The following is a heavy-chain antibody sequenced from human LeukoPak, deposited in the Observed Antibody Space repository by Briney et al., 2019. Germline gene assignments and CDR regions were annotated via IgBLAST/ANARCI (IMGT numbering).Heavy chain of an antibody. Sequence: SETLSLTCTVSGGSISSYYWSWIRHPPGKGLEWIGYIYYSGSTNYNPSLKSRVTISVDTSKNQFSLKLSSVTAADTAVYYCARAREYYYDSSGYPDYFDYWGQGTLVTVSS. CDR3: ARAREYYYDSSGYPDYFDY. CDR2: IYYSGST. J-gene: IGHJ4*02. V-gene: IGHV4-59*01. CDR1: GGSISSYY. D-gene: IGHD3-22*01.